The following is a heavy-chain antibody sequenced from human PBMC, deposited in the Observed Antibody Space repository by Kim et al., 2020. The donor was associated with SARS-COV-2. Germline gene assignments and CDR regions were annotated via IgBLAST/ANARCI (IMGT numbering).Heavy chain of an antibody. CDR3: ATTPLYSSSSDQWFDP. CDR1: GGSFSGYY. CDR2: INHSGST. J-gene: IGHJ5*02. D-gene: IGHD6-6*01. Sequence: SETLSLTCAVYGGSFSGYYWSWIRQPPGKGLEWIGEINHSGSTNYNPSLKSRVTISVDTSKNQFSLKLSSVTAADTAVYYCATTPLYSSSSDQWFDPWGQGTLVTVSS. V-gene: IGHV4-34*01.